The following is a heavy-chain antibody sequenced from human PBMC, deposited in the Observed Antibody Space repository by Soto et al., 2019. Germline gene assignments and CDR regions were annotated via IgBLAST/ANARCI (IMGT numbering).Heavy chain of an antibody. CDR2: IIPIFGTT. J-gene: IGHJ6*02. V-gene: IGHV1-69*01. Sequence: QVQLVQSGAEVKKPGSSVKVSCKASGGTFSSYAISWVRQAPGQGLEWMGGIIPIFGTTNYAQKFQGRVTITADESTSTNYIEMSSQRSEDTAVYYLWRSSAGSVRFSQDGRGYSYGHPPRDYNGMDVWGQGTTVTVSS. CDR1: GGTFSSYA. D-gene: IGHD5-18*01. CDR3: WRSSAGSVRFSQDGRGYSYGHPPRDYNGMDV.